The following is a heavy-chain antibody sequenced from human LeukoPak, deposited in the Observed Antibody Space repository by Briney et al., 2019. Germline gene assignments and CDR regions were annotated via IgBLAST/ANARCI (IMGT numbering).Heavy chain of an antibody. V-gene: IGHV3-66*01. CDR3: ASPSLSGTGFDAFDI. Sequence: GGSLRLSCAASGFTVSSNYMSWVRQAPGKGLEWVSVIYSGGSTYYADSVKGRFTISRDNSKNTLYLQMNSLRAEDTAVYYCASPSLSGTGFDAFDIWGQGTMVTVSS. CDR2: IYSGGST. CDR1: GFTVSSNY. D-gene: IGHD1-14*01. J-gene: IGHJ3*02.